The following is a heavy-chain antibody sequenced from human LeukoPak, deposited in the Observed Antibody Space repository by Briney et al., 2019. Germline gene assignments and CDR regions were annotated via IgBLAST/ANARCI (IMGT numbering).Heavy chain of an antibody. Sequence: PGGSLRLSCAASGFTFSSYAMHWVRQAPGKGLEWVAVISYDGSNKYYADSVKGRFTISRDNSKNTLYLQMNSLRAEDTAVYYCARVAVAGKWNWFDPWGQGTLVTVSS. D-gene: IGHD6-19*01. CDR1: GFTFSSYA. CDR3: ARVAVAGKWNWFDP. CDR2: ISYDGSNK. J-gene: IGHJ5*02. V-gene: IGHV3-30*01.